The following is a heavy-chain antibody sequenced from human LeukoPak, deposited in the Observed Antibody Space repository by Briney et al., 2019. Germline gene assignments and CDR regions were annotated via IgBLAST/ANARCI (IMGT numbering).Heavy chain of an antibody. CDR2: INHSGST. D-gene: IGHD5-24*01. CDR1: GGSFSGYY. J-gene: IGHJ4*02. V-gene: IGHV4-34*01. CDR3: ASGLHRHGTPDY. Sequence: SETLSLTCAVYGGSFSGYYWSWIRQPPGKGLEWIGEINHSGSTNYNPSLKSRVTISVDTSKNQFSLKLSSVTAADTAVYYCASGLHRHGTPDYWGQGTLVTVSS.